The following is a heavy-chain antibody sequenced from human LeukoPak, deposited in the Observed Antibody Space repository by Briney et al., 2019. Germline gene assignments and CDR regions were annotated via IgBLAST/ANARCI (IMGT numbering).Heavy chain of an antibody. J-gene: IGHJ4*02. D-gene: IGHD3-10*01. Sequence: GRSLRLSCAASGFAFNTYAMHWVRQAPGQGLEWVALIWHDGSHKFYSNSVRGQFTISRDNSKNTVSLQMNNLRPEDTAVYYCAREIFGSGSYPHFWGQETRVTVS. V-gene: IGHV3-33*01. CDR1: GFAFNTYA. CDR3: AREIFGSGSYPHF. CDR2: IWHDGSHK.